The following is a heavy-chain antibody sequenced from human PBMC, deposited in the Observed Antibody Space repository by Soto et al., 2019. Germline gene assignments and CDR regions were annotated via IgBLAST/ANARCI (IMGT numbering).Heavy chain of an antibody. J-gene: IGHJ5*02. D-gene: IGHD3-10*01. CDR2: IYSSGST. CDR1: GGSISSYY. CDR3: ARDYFEGSGTTSGYWFDP. V-gene: IGHV4-4*07. Sequence: PSETLSLTCTVSGGSISSYYWSWIRQPAGKGLEWVGVIYSSGSTDYNPSLRSRVSMSIDTSKNQFSLKLSSVTAADTAVYYCARDYFEGSGTTSGYWFDPWGQGYLVTVSS.